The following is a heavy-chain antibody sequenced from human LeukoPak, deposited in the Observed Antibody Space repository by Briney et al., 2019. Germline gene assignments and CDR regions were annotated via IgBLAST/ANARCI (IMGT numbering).Heavy chain of an antibody. CDR3: ARGGSTFGVDP. Sequence: SGTPSLTFAVYGGAFSGYYWSWIPQPPGKGLEWIGEINHSGSTNYNPSLKSRVTISVDTSKNQFSLKLSSVTAADTAVYYCARGGSTFGVDPWGQGALVTVSS. J-gene: IGHJ5*02. CDR1: GGAFSGYY. CDR2: INHSGST. D-gene: IGHD3-16*01. V-gene: IGHV4-34*01.